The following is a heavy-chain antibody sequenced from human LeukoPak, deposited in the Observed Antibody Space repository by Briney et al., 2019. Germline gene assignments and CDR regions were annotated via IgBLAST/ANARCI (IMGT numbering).Heavy chain of an antibody. Sequence: SETLSLTCTVSGDSISSSPYYWGWIRQPPGRGLEWIGNIYNSGGTYYNPSLKSRVTILVDTSRNQFSLNLSSVTAADTAVYYCARWSGSVTARNYYYYMDVWGEGTTVTVSS. V-gene: IGHV4-39*07. D-gene: IGHD6-6*01. CDR2: IYNSGGT. J-gene: IGHJ6*03. CDR3: ARWSGSVTARNYYYYMDV. CDR1: GDSISSSPYY.